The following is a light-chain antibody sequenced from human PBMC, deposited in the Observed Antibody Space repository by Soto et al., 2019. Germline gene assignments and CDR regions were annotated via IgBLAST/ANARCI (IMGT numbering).Light chain of an antibody. V-gene: IGKV3-15*01. J-gene: IGKJ1*01. CDR1: HSGRNK. Sequence: IALTQSPATLSVSPWERATLSCRATHSGRNKLAWYQQKPGQAPRLRLYDAPTRATGIPARFRGSGSGTECTLTISSLQSEDFAVYRCQQYYKWPQTFGQGTKVDIK. CDR3: QQYYKWPQT. CDR2: DAP.